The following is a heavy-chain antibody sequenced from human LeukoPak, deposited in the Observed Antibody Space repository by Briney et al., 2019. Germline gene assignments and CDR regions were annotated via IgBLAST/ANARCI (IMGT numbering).Heavy chain of an antibody. V-gene: IGHV1-69*01. D-gene: IGHD3-10*01. CDR1: GGTFSSYA. Sequence: SVKVSCKAPGGTFSSYAISWVRQAPGQGLEWMGGIIPIFGTANYAQKFQGRVTITADESTSTAYMELSSLRSEDTAVYYCATTSNYYGSGSSYNWFDPWGQGTLVTVSS. CDR3: ATTSNYYGSGSSYNWFDP. J-gene: IGHJ5*02. CDR2: IIPIFGTA.